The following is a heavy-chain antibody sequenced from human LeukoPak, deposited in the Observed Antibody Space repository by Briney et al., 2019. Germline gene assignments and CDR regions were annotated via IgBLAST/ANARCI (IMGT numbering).Heavy chain of an antibody. D-gene: IGHD5-12*01. V-gene: IGHV6-1*01. Sequence: SQTLSLTCAISGDTLSSNRAAWNWPRDSPSRGLEWRGRTYYRSKWYNDYALSVKSRTTINPDTSKNQFSLQLNSVTPEDTAVYYCARGWLRQYFDYWGQGTLVTVSS. CDR1: GDTLSSNRAA. J-gene: IGHJ4*02. CDR3: ARGWLRQYFDY. CDR2: TYYRSKWYN.